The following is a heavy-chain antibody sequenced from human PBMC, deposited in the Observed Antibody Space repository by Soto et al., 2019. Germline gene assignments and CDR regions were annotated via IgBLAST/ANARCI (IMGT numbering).Heavy chain of an antibody. CDR1: GFTFSSYS. J-gene: IGHJ4*02. Sequence: EVQLVESGGGLVMPGGSLTLSCAASGFTFSSYSMNWVRQAPGKGLEWVSSISSGSSYIYYADSLKGRFTISRDNAKNSMYLQMDSLRVDDTAVYYCTTGRDGYKRAAYWGQGTQVTVSS. D-gene: IGHD5-12*01. CDR2: ISSGSSYI. V-gene: IGHV3-21*02. CDR3: TTGRDGYKRAAY.